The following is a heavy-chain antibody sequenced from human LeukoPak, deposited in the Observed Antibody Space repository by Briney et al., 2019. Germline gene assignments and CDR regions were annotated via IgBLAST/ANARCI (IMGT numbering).Heavy chain of an antibody. D-gene: IGHD5-24*01. CDR2: IYYSGST. Sequence: KPSETLSLTCTISGGSISSYYWSWIRQPPGKGLEWIGYIYYSGSTNYNPSLKSRVTISVDTSKNQFSLKLSSVTAADTAVYYCARGRDGYNGDYFDYWGQGILVTVSS. J-gene: IGHJ4*02. CDR3: ARGRDGYNGDYFDY. CDR1: GGSISSYY. V-gene: IGHV4-59*01.